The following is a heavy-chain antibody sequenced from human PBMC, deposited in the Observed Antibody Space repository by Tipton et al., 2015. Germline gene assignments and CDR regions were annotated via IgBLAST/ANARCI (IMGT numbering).Heavy chain of an antibody. J-gene: IGHJ4*02. D-gene: IGHD4-17*01. V-gene: IGHV4-34*01. CDR1: GGSFSDYY. CDR2: INHGGST. CDR3: ASLLLYGDYVHGLGY. Sequence: TLSLTCAVYGGSFSDYYWSWIRQSPGKGLEWIGEINHGGSTNYNPSLKSRVAMSVNTSNNHFSLRLTSLTASDTAVYYCASLLLYGDYVHGLGYWGRGTLVTVSS.